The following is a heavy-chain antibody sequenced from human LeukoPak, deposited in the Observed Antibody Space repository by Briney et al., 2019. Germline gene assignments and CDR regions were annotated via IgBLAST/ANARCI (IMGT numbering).Heavy chain of an antibody. Sequence: SVNVSCKASGYTFTGYYMHWVRQAPGQGLEWMGGIIPIFGTANYAQKFQGRVTITADESTSTAYMELSSLRSEDTAVYYCARVGTMIVVVGAFDIWGQGTMVTVSS. CDR2: IIPIFGTA. J-gene: IGHJ3*02. V-gene: IGHV1-69*13. CDR3: ARVGTMIVVVGAFDI. D-gene: IGHD3-22*01. CDR1: GYTFTGYY.